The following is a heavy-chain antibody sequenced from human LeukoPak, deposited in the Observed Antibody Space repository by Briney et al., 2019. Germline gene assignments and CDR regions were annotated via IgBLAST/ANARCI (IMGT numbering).Heavy chain of an antibody. V-gene: IGHV3-9*01. Sequence: GGSLRLSCVASGFSFDDHAMHWFRQAPGKGLEWVSGISWNGNNKGYVDSVKGRFTISRDNAKNSLYLQMNSLRAEDTAVYYCARENYDSPDFDYWGQGTLVTVSS. D-gene: IGHD3-22*01. CDR3: ARENYDSPDFDY. CDR2: ISWNGNNK. J-gene: IGHJ4*02. CDR1: GFSFDDHA.